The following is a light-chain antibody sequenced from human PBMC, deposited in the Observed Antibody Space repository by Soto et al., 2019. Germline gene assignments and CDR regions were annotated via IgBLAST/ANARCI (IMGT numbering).Light chain of an antibody. CDR1: QSISSY. V-gene: IGKV3-15*01. CDR2: GAS. CDR3: QHRKT. Sequence: IVMTQSPATLSVSPGERATLSCRASQSISSYLAWYQQKPGQAPRLLIFGASTRATGIPARFSGSGSGTEFTLTISSLQSEDFAVYYCQHRKTFGQGTKVEIK. J-gene: IGKJ1*01.